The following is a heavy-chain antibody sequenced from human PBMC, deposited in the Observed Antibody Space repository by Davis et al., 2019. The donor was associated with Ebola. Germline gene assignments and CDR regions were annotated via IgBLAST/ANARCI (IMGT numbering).Heavy chain of an antibody. V-gene: IGHV3-74*01. Sequence: PGGSLRLSCAASGFTFSSYWMHWVRQAPGKGLVWVSRINSDGSSTSYADSVKGRFTISRDNAKNTLYLQMNSLRAEDTAVYYCARVYKSSGLHKKKHDAFDIWGQGTMVTVSS. D-gene: IGHD3-22*01. CDR1: GFTFSSYW. J-gene: IGHJ3*02. CDR3: ARVYKSSGLHKKKHDAFDI. CDR2: INSDGSST.